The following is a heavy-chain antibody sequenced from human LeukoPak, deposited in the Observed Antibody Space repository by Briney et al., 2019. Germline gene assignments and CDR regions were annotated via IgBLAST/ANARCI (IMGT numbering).Heavy chain of an antibody. D-gene: IGHD3-9*01. CDR1: GFTFSSYW. J-gene: IGHJ4*02. V-gene: IGHV3-74*01. Sequence: GGSLRLSCAASGFTFSSYWMHWVRQAPGKGLVWVSRINSDGSSTSYADSVKGRSTISRDNAKNSVYLQMNSLRAEDTAVYYCARWDDLLLIDYWGQGTLVTVSS. CDR2: INSDGSST. CDR3: ARWDDLLLIDY.